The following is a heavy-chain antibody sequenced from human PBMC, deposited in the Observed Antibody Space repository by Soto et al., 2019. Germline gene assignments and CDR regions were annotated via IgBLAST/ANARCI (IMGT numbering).Heavy chain of an antibody. CDR1: CGSIISGGYS. D-gene: IGHD6-13*01. CDR2: ISHSGSP. J-gene: IGHJ5*02. V-gene: IGHV4-30-2*01. CDR3: ARSIAAAGTQFDP. Sequence: PSETLCVTSAVSCGSIISGGYSWSLIRQPPGKGLEWIGYISHSGSPYYNPSLKSRVTISVDRSKNQFSLKLSSVTAADTAVYYCARSIAAAGTQFDPWGQGTLVTVSS.